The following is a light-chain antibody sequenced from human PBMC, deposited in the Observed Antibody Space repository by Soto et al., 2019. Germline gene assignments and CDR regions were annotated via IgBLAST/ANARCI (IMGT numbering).Light chain of an antibody. CDR3: HQYGSSPST. CDR2: GAS. CDR1: QSVSSSY. V-gene: IGKV3-20*01. Sequence: EIVLTQSPGTLSLSPGGRATLSCRASQSVSSSYLAWYQQKPGQAPRLLIYGASSRATDIPDRFSGSGSGTDFTLTISRLEPEDFAVYYCHQYGSSPSTFGQGTKVDIK. J-gene: IGKJ1*01.